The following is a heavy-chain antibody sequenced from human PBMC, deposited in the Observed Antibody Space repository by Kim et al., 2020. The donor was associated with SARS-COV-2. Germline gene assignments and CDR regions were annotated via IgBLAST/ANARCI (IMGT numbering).Heavy chain of an antibody. Sequence: NYHQEFQGRVTITADESTSTAYMELGSLRSEDTAVYYCAISGSYHRAFDYWGQGTLVTVSS. D-gene: IGHD1-26*01. V-gene: IGHV1-69*01. CDR3: AISGSYHRAFDY. J-gene: IGHJ4*02.